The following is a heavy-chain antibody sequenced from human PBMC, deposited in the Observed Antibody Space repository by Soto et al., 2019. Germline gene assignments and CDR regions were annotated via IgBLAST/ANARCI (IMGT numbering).Heavy chain of an antibody. CDR3: ARHHVYCSSTSCSRYLYYGMDG. CDR1: GFTFSSYG. Sequence: GGSLRLSCAASGFTFSSYGMHWVRQAPGKGLEWVALIWYDGSKKYYADSVKGRFTLSRDNSKNTLYLQMNSLRAEDTAVYYCARHHVYCSSTSCSRYLYYGMDGWGQGTTVTVSS. CDR2: IWYDGSKK. V-gene: IGHV3-33*01. J-gene: IGHJ6*02. D-gene: IGHD2-2*01.